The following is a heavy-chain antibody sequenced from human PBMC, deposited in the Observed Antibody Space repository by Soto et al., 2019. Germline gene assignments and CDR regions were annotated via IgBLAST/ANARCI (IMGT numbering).Heavy chain of an antibody. D-gene: IGHD5-18*01. J-gene: IGHJ4*02. CDR1: GGSISSSSYY. Sequence: QLQLQESGPGLVKPSETLSLTCTVSGGSISSSSYYWGCIRQPPGKGLEWIGSIYYSGSTYYNPSLKSRVTLTVDTAKTQCALKLSDVTAADTAVYYWARLPADTAMGTGDYRGQGTLVTGST. CDR3: ARLPADTAMGTGDY. V-gene: IGHV4-39*01. CDR2: IYYSGST.